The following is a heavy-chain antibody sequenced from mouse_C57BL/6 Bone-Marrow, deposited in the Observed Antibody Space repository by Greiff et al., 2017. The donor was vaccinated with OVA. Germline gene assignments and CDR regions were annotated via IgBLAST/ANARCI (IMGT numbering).Heavy chain of an antibody. CDR1: GYAFSSSW. CDR2: IYPGDGDT. CDR3: ASPYYSPFAD. D-gene: IGHD1-1*01. V-gene: IGHV1-82*01. J-gene: IGHJ3*01. Sequence: QVQLQQSGPELVKPGASVKISCKASGYAFSSSWMNWVTQRPGKGLEWIGRIYPGDGDTNYNGKFKGKATLTADKSSSTAYMQLSSLTSEDSAVYFCASPYYSPFADGGQGTLVTVSA.